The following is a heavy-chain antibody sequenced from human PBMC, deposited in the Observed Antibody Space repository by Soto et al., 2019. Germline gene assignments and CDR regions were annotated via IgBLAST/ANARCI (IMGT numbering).Heavy chain of an antibody. Sequence: ASVKVSCKASGYTFTSYGISWVRQAPGQGLEWMGWISAYNGNTNYAQKLQGRVTMTTDTSTSTAYMELRSLRSDDTAVYYCARAPLSIAALYYYYYYGMDVWGQGTTVTVSS. CDR2: ISAYNGNT. V-gene: IGHV1-18*04. CDR3: ARAPLSIAALYYYYYYGMDV. J-gene: IGHJ6*02. CDR1: GYTFTSYG. D-gene: IGHD6-6*01.